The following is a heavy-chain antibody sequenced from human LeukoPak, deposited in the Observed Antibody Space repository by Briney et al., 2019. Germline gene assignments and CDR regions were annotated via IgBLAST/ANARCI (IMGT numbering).Heavy chain of an antibody. D-gene: IGHD3-10*01. J-gene: IGHJ6*02. CDR2: INPNSGDT. V-gene: IGHV1-2*02. CDR1: GYSFTGYF. CDR3: ARVPSMIRGVVNYGMDV. Sequence: ASVKVSCKTSGYSFTGYFMHWVRQAPGQGPGWMGWINPNSGDTKYAQRFQGRVTVTRDTSINTAYMELRRLTSDDTAVYYCARVPSMIRGVVNYGMDVWGQGTTVTVSS.